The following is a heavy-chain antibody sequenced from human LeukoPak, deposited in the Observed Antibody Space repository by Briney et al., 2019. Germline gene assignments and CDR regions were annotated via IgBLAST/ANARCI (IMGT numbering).Heavy chain of an antibody. CDR1: GFTFTSYA. CDR3: AKGGTVTTGYYYYGMDV. V-gene: IGHV3-30-3*01. D-gene: IGHD4-11*01. J-gene: IGHJ6*02. Sequence: GGSLRLSCAASGFTFTSYAMSWVRQAPGKGLEWMAVISSDGYNKYYADSVKGRFTISRDNSKNTLYLQMNSLRAEDTAVYYCAKGGTVTTGYYYYGMDVWGQGTTVTVSS. CDR2: ISSDGYNK.